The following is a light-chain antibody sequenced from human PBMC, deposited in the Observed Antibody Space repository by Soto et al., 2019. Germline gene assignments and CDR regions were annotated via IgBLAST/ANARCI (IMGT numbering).Light chain of an antibody. Sequence: DIQMTQSPSTLSASVGDRVTITCRASQTINTWLAWYQQKPGKAPKLLIYRASNIVSGVPSRFSGSGSGTEFTLTISSLQPDDFSTYYCQQYDTYSGTFGPGTKVDI. J-gene: IGKJ3*01. V-gene: IGKV1-5*03. CDR3: QQYDTYSGT. CDR1: QTINTW. CDR2: RAS.